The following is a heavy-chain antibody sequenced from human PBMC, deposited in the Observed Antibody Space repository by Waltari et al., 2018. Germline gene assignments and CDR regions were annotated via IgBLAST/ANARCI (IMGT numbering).Heavy chain of an antibody. CDR3: ATYIGASVGTAAFDV. Sequence: GWIRQPPGQGLELIATMSYSGAAYYSPSLRSRITLSSDTSKNQLSLKLGSVTAADTAVYYCATYIGASVGTAAFDVWGQGTMVTVSS. CDR2: MSYSGAA. V-gene: IGHV4-39*01. J-gene: IGHJ3*01. D-gene: IGHD5-12*01.